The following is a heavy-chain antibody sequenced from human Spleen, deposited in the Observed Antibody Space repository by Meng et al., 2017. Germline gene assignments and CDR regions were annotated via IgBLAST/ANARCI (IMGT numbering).Heavy chain of an antibody. CDR1: GFTFSNYA. V-gene: IGHV3-23*01. Sequence: EVQLLESGGGLVQPGGSLRLYCAASGFTFSNYAMTWVRQAPGKGLEWVSTVDADGGATYYADSMKGRFTISRDNSKNTLYLQMNSLRVEDTAIYYCVPRTTFYDYWGQGTLVTVSS. CDR2: VDADGGAT. D-gene: IGHD2/OR15-2a*01. J-gene: IGHJ4*02. CDR3: VPRTTFYDY.